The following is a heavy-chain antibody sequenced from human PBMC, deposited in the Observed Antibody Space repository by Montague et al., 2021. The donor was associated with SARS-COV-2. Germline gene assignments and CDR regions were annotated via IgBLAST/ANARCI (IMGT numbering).Heavy chain of an antibody. D-gene: IGHD1-1*01. J-gene: IGHJ6*02. CDR1: GDSVSGNSAT. V-gene: IGHV6-1*01. CDR3: TSGREGNYNVMDV. Sequence: CAISGDSVSGNSATWNWVRQSPSRGLEWLGRTYYRSKWYNDYAVXXRGRGTINPDTSKNQFSLQLNSVTPEDTAIYYCTSGREGNYNVMDVWGQGTTVTVSS. CDR2: TYYRSKWYN.